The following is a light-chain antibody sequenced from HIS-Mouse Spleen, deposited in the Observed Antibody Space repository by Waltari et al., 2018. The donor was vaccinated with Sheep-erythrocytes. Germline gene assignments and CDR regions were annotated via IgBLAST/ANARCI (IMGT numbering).Light chain of an antibody. CDR3: AAWDDSLNGVV. CDR2: SNN. CDR1: SSNIGSNT. J-gene: IGLJ2*01. V-gene: IGLV1-44*01. Sequence: QSVLTQPPSASGTPGQRVTISCSGSSSNIGSNTVNWYQQLTGTAPKLLIYSNNRRPSGVPDRFSGSKSVTSASLAISGLQSEDEADYYCAAWDDSLNGVVFGGGTKLTVL.